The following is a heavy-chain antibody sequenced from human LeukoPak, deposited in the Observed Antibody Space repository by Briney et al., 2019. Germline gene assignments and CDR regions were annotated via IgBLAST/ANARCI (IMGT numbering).Heavy chain of an antibody. CDR1: GGTFSSYA. Sequence: GSSVKVSCKASGGTFSSYAISWVGQAPGQGLEWMGGIIPIFGTANYAQKFQGSVTITADKSTTTAYMELSSLRSEDTAVHYCARGRPTTSIAAAGVNWFDPWGQGTLVTVSS. CDR3: ARGRPTTSIAAAGVNWFDP. D-gene: IGHD6-13*01. V-gene: IGHV1-69*06. CDR2: IIPIFGTA. J-gene: IGHJ5*02.